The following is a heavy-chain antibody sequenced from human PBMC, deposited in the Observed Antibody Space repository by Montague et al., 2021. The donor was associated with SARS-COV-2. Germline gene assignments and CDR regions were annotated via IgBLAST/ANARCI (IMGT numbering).Heavy chain of an antibody. Sequence: SLKLSCAASGFTFRSYGMSWVRQAPGKGLEWVSGITGSGGSTYYADSVKGRFTISRDNSKNTLYLQMNSLRAEDTAVYYCAKGYYYDISGYLHPFDYWGQGTLVTVSS. CDR3: AKGYYYDISGYLHPFDY. CDR2: ITGSGGST. CDR1: GFTFRSYG. J-gene: IGHJ4*02. V-gene: IGHV3-23*01. D-gene: IGHD3-22*01.